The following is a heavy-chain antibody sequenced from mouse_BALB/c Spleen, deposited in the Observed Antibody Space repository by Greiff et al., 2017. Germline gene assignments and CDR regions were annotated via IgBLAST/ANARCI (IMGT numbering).Heavy chain of an antibody. CDR3: ARGGRYDDYAMDY. CDR1: GFTFSSFG. D-gene: IGHD2-14*01. V-gene: IGHV5-17*02. J-gene: IGHJ4*01. Sequence: EVMLVESGGGLVQPGGSRKLSCAASGFTFSSFGMHWVRQAPEKGLEWVAYISSGSSTIYYADTVKGRFTISRDNPKNTLFLQMTSLRSEDTAMYYCARGGRYDDYAMDYWGQGTSVTVSS. CDR2: ISSGSSTI.